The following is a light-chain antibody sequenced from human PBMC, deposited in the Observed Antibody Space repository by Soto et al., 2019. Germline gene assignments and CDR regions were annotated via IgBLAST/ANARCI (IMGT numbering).Light chain of an antibody. CDR1: SSNIGRNT. CDR3: AGCDDSLNGYVV. V-gene: IGLV1-44*01. J-gene: IGLJ2*01. CDR2: SNN. Sequence: QSVLTQPPSASGTPGQRVTISCSGSSSNIGRNTVNWYQQLPGMAPKLLIYSNNHRPSGVPDRFSGSNSGTSASLAISGLQSEDEADYYCAGCDDSLNGYVVFGGGTKLTVL.